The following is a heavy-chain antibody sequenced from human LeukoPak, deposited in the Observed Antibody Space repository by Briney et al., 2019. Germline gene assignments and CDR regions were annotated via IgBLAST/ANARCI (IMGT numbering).Heavy chain of an antibody. CDR1: GFTFSRYS. Sequence: PGGSLRLSCAASGFTFSRYSMNWVRQAPGKGLEWISYISSGGSPTYYADSVKGRFVISRDSAKNSLYLRMNSLRAEDTAVYYCARDNSSGWSDFHYYGMDVWGQGTTVIVSS. CDR3: ARDNSSGWSDFHYYGMDV. D-gene: IGHD6-19*01. J-gene: IGHJ6*02. V-gene: IGHV3-48*01. CDR2: ISSGGSPT.